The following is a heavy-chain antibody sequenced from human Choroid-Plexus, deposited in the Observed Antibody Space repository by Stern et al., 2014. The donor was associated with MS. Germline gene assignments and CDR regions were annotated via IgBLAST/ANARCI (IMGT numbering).Heavy chain of an antibody. CDR1: GFTLGSCA. V-gene: IGHV3-30*18. CDR3: AKDRQYLTYFFDH. Sequence: QMQLVQSGGGVVQPGRPLRLSCVASGFTLGSCAMHWVRQAPGKGLEWGAGVSDDGSNKYYADSVKGRFTISRDNSQNTLYMQMSSLRPEDTAVYYCAKDRQYLTYFFDHWGQGSLVTVSS. CDR2: VSDDGSNK. D-gene: IGHD2/OR15-2a*01. J-gene: IGHJ5*02.